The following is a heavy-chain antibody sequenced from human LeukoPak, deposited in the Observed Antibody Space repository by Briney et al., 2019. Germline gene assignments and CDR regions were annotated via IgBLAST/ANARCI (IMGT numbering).Heavy chain of an antibody. CDR2: VYHTKTT. D-gene: IGHD3-10*01. CDR3: ARALGYYGSGTPYFDS. J-gene: IGHJ4*02. CDR1: GGSINTGDYS. V-gene: IGHV4-30-2*01. Sequence: MSSQTLSLTCAVSGGSINTGDYSWSWIRLPPGKGLEWIGYVYHTKTTYYNPSLKSRVTISVDMSKNQFSLKLTSVTAADSAMYFCARALGYYGSGTPYFDSWGQGTLVTVSS.